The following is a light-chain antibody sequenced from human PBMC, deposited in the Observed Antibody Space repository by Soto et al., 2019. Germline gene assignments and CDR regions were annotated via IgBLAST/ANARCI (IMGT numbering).Light chain of an antibody. Sequence: QSALTQPRSVSGSPGQSVTISCTGTSSDVGGYNYVSWYQQHPGKAPKLIIYNVSKRPSGVPDRFSGSKSVTTASLTISGLQAEDEADYYCCSYAGSPWVFGGGTKVTVL. CDR1: SSDVGGYNY. CDR2: NVS. J-gene: IGLJ3*02. V-gene: IGLV2-11*01. CDR3: CSYAGSPWV.